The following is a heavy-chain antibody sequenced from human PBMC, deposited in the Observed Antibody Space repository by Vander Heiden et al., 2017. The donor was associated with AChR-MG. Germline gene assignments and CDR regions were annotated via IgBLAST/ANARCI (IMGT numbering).Heavy chain of an antibody. V-gene: IGHV3-7*04. J-gene: IGHJ4*02. CDR2: IKKDGREK. Sequence: EVQLVESGGGLVQPGGSLRLSCAVSGFTFSNFWMSWVRQDPGGGPDWVANIKKDGREKYYVDSVKGRFTISRDNAKNSLYLQMDSLRVEDTAVYYCARVSYTEVGNYWGQGTLVTVSS. CDR3: ARVSYTEVGNY. D-gene: IGHD4-4*01. CDR1: GFTFSNFW.